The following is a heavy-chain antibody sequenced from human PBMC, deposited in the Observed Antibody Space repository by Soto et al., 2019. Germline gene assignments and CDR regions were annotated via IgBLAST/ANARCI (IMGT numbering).Heavy chain of an antibody. J-gene: IGHJ4*02. D-gene: IGHD3-10*01. Sequence: GGSLRLSCAASGFTFSSYAMSWVRQAPGKGLEWVSAISGSVGSTYYADSVKGRFTISRDNSKNTLYLQMNSLRAEDTAVYYCAKRGDMVRGVIIHFAYWGQGTLVTVSS. CDR3: AKRGDMVRGVIIHFAY. CDR2: ISGSVGST. V-gene: IGHV3-23*01. CDR1: GFTFSSYA.